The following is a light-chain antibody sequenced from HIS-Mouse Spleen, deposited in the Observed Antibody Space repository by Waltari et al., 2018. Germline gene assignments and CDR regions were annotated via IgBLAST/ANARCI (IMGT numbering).Light chain of an antibody. CDR3: QQYGSSPPET. CDR1: QSVSSVY. J-gene: IGKJ1*01. V-gene: IGKV3-20*01. CDR2: GAS. Sequence: EIVLTQSPGTLSLSPGERATLPCRASQSVSSVYLAWYQQKPGQAPRLLSYGASSRATGIPDRFSGSWSGTDFTLTISRLEPEDFAVYYCQQYGSSPPETFCQGTKVEIK.